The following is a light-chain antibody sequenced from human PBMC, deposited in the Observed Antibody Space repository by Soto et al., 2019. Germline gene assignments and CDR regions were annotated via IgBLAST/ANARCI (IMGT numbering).Light chain of an antibody. CDR1: QSVSSN. Sequence: EIALKMTAATLPVYKGERAKLSCMPSQSVSSNLAWYQQKPGQAPRLLIYGASTRATGIPARFSGSGSGTEFTLTISSLQSEDFAVYYCHQYNNGPPWTFGQGTMVDNK. J-gene: IGKJ1*01. CDR2: GAS. V-gene: IGKV3-15*01. CDR3: HQYNNGPPWT.